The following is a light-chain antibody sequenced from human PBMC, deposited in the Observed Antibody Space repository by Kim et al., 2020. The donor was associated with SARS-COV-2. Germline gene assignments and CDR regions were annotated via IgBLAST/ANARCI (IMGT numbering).Light chain of an antibody. Sequence: LSPGEKASLACRASQTVSGQLGWYQQKPGQAPRLLMYDTSNRATGIPGRFSGSGSGTDFTLTISSLESEDSAVYYCHQRDSWPRTFGQGTKVDIK. J-gene: IGKJ1*01. CDR2: DTS. V-gene: IGKV3-11*01. CDR3: HQRDSWPRT. CDR1: QTVSGQ.